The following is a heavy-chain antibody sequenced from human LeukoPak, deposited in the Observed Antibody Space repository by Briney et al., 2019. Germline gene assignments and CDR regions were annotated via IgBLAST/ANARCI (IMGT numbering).Heavy chain of an antibody. J-gene: IGHJ4*02. CDR3: ARDLGYCTNGVCHTRFDY. CDR1: GYTFTSHY. V-gene: IGHV1-46*01. CDR2: IIPSGGGT. Sequence: ASVKVSCKASGYTFTSHYIHWVRQAPGQGLEWMGIIIPSGGGTSYAQRFRGRVTMTRDTSTSTVYMELSSLRFEDTAVYYCARDLGYCTNGVCHTRFDYWGQGTLVAVSS. D-gene: IGHD2-8*01.